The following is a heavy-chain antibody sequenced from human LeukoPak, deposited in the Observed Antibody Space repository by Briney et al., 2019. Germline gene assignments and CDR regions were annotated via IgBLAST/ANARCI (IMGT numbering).Heavy chain of an antibody. CDR1: GFTFSSYA. J-gene: IGHJ4*02. D-gene: IGHD3-22*01. CDR2: ISGSGGST. CDR3: AKESGYYDSSGYLYYFDY. V-gene: IGHV3-23*01. Sequence: GGSLRLSCAASGFTFSSYAMSWVRQAPGKGLEWVSAISGSGGSTYYADSVKGQFTISRDNSKNTLYLQMNSLRAEDTAVYYCAKESGYYDSSGYLYYFDYWGQGTLVTVSS.